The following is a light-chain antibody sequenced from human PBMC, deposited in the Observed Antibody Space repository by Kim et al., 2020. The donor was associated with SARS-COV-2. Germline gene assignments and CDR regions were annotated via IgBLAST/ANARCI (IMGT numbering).Light chain of an antibody. J-gene: IGLJ2*01. CDR2: SNS. CDR1: RSNIGSNP. V-gene: IGLV1-44*01. CDR3: AAWDESLDGFLV. Sequence: QSVIISCSGGRSNIGSNPVNWYQHGPGTAAKLLIYSNSDRPSGVPDRFTASKSDTSAALAISGLQSEDETTYYCAAWDESLDGFLVFGGGTQLTVL.